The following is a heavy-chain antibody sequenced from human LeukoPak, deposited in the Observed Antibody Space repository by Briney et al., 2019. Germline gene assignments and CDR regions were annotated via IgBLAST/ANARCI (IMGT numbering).Heavy chain of an antibody. CDR3: TRTPDGVDY. V-gene: IGHV3-21*01. CDR1: GFTFSSYA. CDR2: ITSRSSYI. Sequence: GGSLRLSCSASGFTFSSYAMHWVRQAPGKGLEWVSSITSRSSYISYGDSVKGRFTISRDNAKQSLYLQMNSLRAEDTAVYYCTRTPDGVDYWGQGTLVTVSS. D-gene: IGHD3-10*01. J-gene: IGHJ4*02.